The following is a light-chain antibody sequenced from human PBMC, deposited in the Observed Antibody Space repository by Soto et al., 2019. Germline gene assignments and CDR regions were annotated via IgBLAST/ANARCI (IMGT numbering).Light chain of an antibody. CDR1: QGIRND. J-gene: IGKJ1*01. CDR3: LQDYNYPRT. Sequence: AIQMTQSPSSLSASVGDRVTITCRASQGIRNDLAWYQQRPGKAPKLLIYAASTLQSGVPSRFSGNESGTESTLTISSLQPEDFATYYCLQDYNYPRTFGQGTKVEIK. V-gene: IGKV1-6*01. CDR2: AAS.